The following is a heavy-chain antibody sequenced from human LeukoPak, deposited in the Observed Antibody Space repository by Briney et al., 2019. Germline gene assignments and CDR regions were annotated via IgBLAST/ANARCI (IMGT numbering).Heavy chain of an antibody. D-gene: IGHD3-10*01. V-gene: IGHV3-23*01. CDR1: GFTFSSYA. Sequence: GVSLRLSCAASGFTFSSYAMSWVRQAPGKGLEWVSAISGSGGSTYYADSVKGRFTISRDNSKNTLDLQMNSLRAEDTAVYYCAKPLYGSGSYSDYWGQGTLVTVSS. J-gene: IGHJ4*02. CDR3: AKPLYGSGSYSDY. CDR2: ISGSGGST.